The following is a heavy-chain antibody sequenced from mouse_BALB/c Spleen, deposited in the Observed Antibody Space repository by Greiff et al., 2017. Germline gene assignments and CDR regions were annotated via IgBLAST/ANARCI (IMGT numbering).Heavy chain of an antibody. J-gene: IGHJ4*01. D-gene: IGHD1-2*01. V-gene: IGHV1S81*02. CDR1: GYTFTSYW. CDR3: ARFITTAHYYAMDY. CDR2: INPSNGRT. Sequence: QVQLQQPGAELVKPGASVKLSCKASGYTFTSYWMHWVKQRPGQGLEWIGEINPSNGRTNYNEKFKSKATLTVDKSSSTAYMQLSSLTSEDSAVYYCARFITTAHYYAMDYWGQGTSVTVSS.